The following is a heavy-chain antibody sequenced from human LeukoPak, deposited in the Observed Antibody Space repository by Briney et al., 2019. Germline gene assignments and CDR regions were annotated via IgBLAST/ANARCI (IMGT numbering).Heavy chain of an antibody. CDR2: INHSGST. Sequence: PSETLSLTCAVYGGSFSGYYWSWIRQPPGKGLGWIGEINHSGSTNYNPSLKSRVTVSVDTSKNQFSLKLSSVTAADTAVYYCARGKQWLTDWGQGTLVIVSS. CDR1: GGSFSGYY. D-gene: IGHD6-19*01. J-gene: IGHJ4*02. V-gene: IGHV4-34*01. CDR3: ARGKQWLTD.